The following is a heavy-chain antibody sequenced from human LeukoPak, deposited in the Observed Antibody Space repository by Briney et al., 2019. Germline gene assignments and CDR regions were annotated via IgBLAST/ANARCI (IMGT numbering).Heavy chain of an antibody. CDR3: AKAAYILTGYYHFDY. CDR1: GFTFSSYG. V-gene: IGHV3-30*02. CDR2: IRYDGSNK. D-gene: IGHD3-9*01. J-gene: IGHJ4*02. Sequence: GGSLRLSCAASGFTFSSYGMHWVRQAPGKGLEWVAFIRYDGSNKFYADSVRGRFTISKDNSKNTLYLQMNSLRAEDTALYYCAKAAYILTGYYHFDYWGQGTLVTVSS.